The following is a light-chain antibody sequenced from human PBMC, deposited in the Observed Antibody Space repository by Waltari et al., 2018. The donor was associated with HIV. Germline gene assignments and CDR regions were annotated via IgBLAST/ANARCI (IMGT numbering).Light chain of an antibody. V-gene: IGLV6-57*01. J-gene: IGLJ3*02. CDR3: QTYDSGIRRGV. CDR2: QDN. CDR1: RGHLASHY. Sequence: NGMLTQHHSVSESPGTTVTIHCTRSRGHLASHYVLWYLQRPGSTPVTAISQDNQRPSGFPVRFSCSSYSSSTSASLTISGLKTEDEADYYCQTYDSGIRRGVFGGGTKLTVL.